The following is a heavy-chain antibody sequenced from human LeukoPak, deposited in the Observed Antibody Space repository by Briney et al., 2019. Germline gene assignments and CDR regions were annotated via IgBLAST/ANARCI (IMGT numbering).Heavy chain of an antibody. CDR3: ARLDGERPDY. D-gene: IGHD4-17*01. CDR2: THYRSRWYD. J-gene: IGHJ4*02. CDR1: GDSVSSNSAA. V-gene: IGHV6-1*01. Sequence: SQTLSLTCAISGDSVSSNSAAWNWIRQSPSRGLEWLGRTHYRSRWYDDYAVSVKSRMTINPDTSKNQFSLHLNSVTPEDTAVYYCARLDGERPDYWGQGTLVTVSS.